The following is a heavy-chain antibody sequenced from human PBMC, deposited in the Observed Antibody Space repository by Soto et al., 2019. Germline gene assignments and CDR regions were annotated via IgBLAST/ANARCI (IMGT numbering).Heavy chain of an antibody. CDR2: INAGNGNT. D-gene: IGHD3-9*01. V-gene: IGHV1-3*01. CDR1: GYTFTSYA. Sequence: QVQLVQSGAEVKKPGASVKVSCKASGYTFTSYAMHWVRQAPGQRLEWMGWINAGNGNTKYSQKFQGRVTITRDTAASTAYMELSSRRSEDTAVYFCSRRTRHYDILTGYNYYYMDVWGKGTTVTVSS. J-gene: IGHJ6*03. CDR3: SRRTRHYDILTGYNYYYMDV.